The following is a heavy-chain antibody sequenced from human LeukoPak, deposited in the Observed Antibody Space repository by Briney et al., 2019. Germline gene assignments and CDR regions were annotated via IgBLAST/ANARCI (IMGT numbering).Heavy chain of an antibody. D-gene: IGHD3-10*01. V-gene: IGHV3-48*03. CDR1: GFTFSSYE. CDR3: ARDLEGSGSFYRPSYDY. J-gene: IGHJ4*02. CDR2: ISSSRTT. Sequence: TGGSLRLSCAASGFTFSSYEMNWVRQAPGEGLEWVSYISSSRTTSYADSVKGRFTISRDNAKNSLYLQMNSLRAEDTAVYYCARDLEGSGSFYRPSYDYWGQGTLVTVSS.